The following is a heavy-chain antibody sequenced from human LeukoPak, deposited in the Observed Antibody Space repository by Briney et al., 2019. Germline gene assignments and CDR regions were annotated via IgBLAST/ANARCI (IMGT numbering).Heavy chain of an antibody. CDR2: ISYDGSNK. CDR1: G. D-gene: IGHD3-3*01. J-gene: IGHJ3*02. V-gene: IGHV3-30*18. CDR3: AKENSIFGVVVIQDAFDI. Sequence: GXXWVRQAPGXXXKWGAVISYDGSNKYYADSVKGRFTISRDNSKNTLYLQMNSLRAEDTAMYYCAKENSIFGVVVIQDAFDIWGQGTMVTVSS.